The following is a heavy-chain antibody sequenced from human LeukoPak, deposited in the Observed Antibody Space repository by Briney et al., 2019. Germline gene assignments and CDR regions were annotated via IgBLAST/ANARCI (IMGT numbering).Heavy chain of an antibody. Sequence: GGSLRLSCAASGFTFSSYGMHWVRQAPAKGLEWVAVIWYDGSNKYYADSVKGRFTISRDNSKNTLYLQMNSLRAEDTAVYYCARDFATPHLFALNYWGQGTLVTVPS. V-gene: IGHV3-33*01. D-gene: IGHD3-10*02. CDR3: ARDFATPHLFALNY. CDR2: IWYDGSNK. J-gene: IGHJ4*02. CDR1: GFTFSSYG.